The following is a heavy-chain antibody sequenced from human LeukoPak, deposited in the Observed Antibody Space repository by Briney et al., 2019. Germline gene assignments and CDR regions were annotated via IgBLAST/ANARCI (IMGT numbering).Heavy chain of an antibody. CDR2: INPNSGGT. D-gene: IGHD3-10*01. CDR3: ARETLWFGELHHYYYMDV. V-gene: IGHV1-2*02. J-gene: IGHJ6*03. CDR1: GYTFTGYY. Sequence: ASVKVSCKASGYTFTGYYMHWVRQAPGQGLEWMGWINPNSGGTNYAQKFQGRVTMTRDTSISTAYMELSRLRSDDTAVYYCARETLWFGELHHYYYMDVWGKGTTVTVSS.